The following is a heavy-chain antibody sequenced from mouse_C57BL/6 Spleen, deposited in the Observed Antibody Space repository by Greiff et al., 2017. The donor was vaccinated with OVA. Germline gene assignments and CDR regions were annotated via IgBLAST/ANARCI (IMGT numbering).Heavy chain of an antibody. CDR2: INPSNGGT. CDR1: GYTFTSYW. V-gene: IGHV1-53*01. J-gene: IGHJ2*01. D-gene: IGHD1-1*01. CDR3: ARERITTVVATVDY. Sequence: QVQLQQPGTELVKPGASVKLSCKASGYTFTSYWMHWVKQRPGQGLEWIGNINPSNGGTNYNEKFKSKAALTVDKSSSTAYMQLSSLTSEDSAVYYCARERITTVVATVDYWGQGTTLTVSS.